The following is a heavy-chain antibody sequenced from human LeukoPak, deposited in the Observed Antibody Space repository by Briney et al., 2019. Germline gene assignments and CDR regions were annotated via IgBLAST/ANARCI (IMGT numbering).Heavy chain of an antibody. CDR1: VCIHIRLR. CDR2: INPNSGGT. V-gene: IGHV1-2*02. Sequence: GASVKVSCKCCVCIHIRLREGSIHHAPGQGLEWMAWINPNSGGTNYAQDFHGRVTMTRDTSISTAYMELSRLRSDDTAVYYCARHRDCGFDYWGQGTLVTVSS. D-gene: IGHD3/OR15-3a*01. J-gene: IGHJ4*02. CDR3: ARHRDCGFDY.